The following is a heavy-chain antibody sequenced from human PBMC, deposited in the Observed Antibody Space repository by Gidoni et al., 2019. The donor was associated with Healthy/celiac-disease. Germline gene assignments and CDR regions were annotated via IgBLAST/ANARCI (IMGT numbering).Heavy chain of an antibody. CDR1: GFTFSSYA. J-gene: IGHJ4*02. CDR3: AKVDERVSIDY. V-gene: IGHV3-23*01. Sequence: EVPLLESGGGLVQPGGSLIRPCAASGFTFSSYALIWFGQAPGKGLDGVAAISGSSGSTYYADAVKGRFTISRDNSKKTLYLQMNSLRAEDTHVYYCAKVDERVSIDYWGQGTLVTVSS. D-gene: IGHD2-2*03. CDR2: ISGSSGST.